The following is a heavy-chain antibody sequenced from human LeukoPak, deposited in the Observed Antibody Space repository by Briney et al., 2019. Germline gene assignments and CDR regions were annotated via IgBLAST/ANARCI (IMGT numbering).Heavy chain of an antibody. CDR3: AKDRVWKFGELLRGGWFDP. D-gene: IGHD3-10*01. Sequence: PGGSLRLSCAASGFTFSSYAMSWVRQAPGKGLEWVSAISGSGGSTYYADSVKGRFTISRDNSKNTLYLQMNSLRAEDTAVYYCAKDRVWKFGELLRGGWFDPWGQGTLVTVSS. J-gene: IGHJ5*02. V-gene: IGHV3-23*01. CDR1: GFTFSSYA. CDR2: ISGSGGST.